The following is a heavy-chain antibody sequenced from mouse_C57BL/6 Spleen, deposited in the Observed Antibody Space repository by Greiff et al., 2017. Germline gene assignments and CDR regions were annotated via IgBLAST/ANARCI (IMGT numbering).Heavy chain of an antibody. D-gene: IGHD1-1*01. J-gene: IGHJ1*03. CDR2: IDPETGGT. Sequence: VQLQQSGAELVRPGASVTLSCKASGYTFTDYEMHWVKQTPVHGLEWIGAIDPETGGTAYNQKFKGKAILTADKSSSTAYMELRSLTSEDSAVYYCTRSRITTVVAKDFDVWGTGTTVTVSS. CDR3: TRSRITTVVAKDFDV. V-gene: IGHV1-15*01. CDR1: GYTFTDYE.